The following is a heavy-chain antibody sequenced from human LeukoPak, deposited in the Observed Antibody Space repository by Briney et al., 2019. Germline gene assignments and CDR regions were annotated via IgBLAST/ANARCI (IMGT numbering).Heavy chain of an antibody. CDR1: GYSFTSYA. CDR3: ARGAQIAVQFDY. Sequence: ASVKVSCKASGYSFTSYAMHWVRQPPGQRLEWMGWINAGNGNTKYSQKFQGRVTITRDTSARTAYMELSSLRSEDTSVYSCARGAQIAVQFDYWGQGTLVTVSS. V-gene: IGHV1-3*01. D-gene: IGHD6-19*01. CDR2: INAGNGNT. J-gene: IGHJ4*02.